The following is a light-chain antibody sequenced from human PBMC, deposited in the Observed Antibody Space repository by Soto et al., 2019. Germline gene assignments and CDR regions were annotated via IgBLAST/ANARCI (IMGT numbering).Light chain of an antibody. CDR2: DAS. V-gene: IGKV3-20*01. Sequence: EIVLTQSPGTLSLSPGERATLSCRASQSVSSSYLAWYQQRPGQAPRLLIYDASSRATGIPDRFSGSGSGTEFTLTISRLEPEDFAVYYCQQYGSSQWTFGQGTKVEIK. J-gene: IGKJ1*01. CDR1: QSVSSSY. CDR3: QQYGSSQWT.